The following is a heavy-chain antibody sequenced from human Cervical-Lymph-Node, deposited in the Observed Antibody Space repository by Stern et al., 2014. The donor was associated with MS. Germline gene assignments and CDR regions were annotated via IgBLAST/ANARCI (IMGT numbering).Heavy chain of an antibody. V-gene: IGHV3-15*01. J-gene: IGHJ4*02. CDR2: IRSKTDGGTT. Sequence: VQLEESGGGLVKPGGSLRLSCAASGFTFSNAWMSWVRQAPGKGLEWVGRIRSKTDGGTTDYAAPVKGRFTISRDDSKNTLYLQMNSLKTEDTAVYYCTTDSGYYYFDYWGQGTLVTVSS. CDR1: GFTFSNAW. CDR3: TTDSGYYYFDY. D-gene: IGHD3-22*01.